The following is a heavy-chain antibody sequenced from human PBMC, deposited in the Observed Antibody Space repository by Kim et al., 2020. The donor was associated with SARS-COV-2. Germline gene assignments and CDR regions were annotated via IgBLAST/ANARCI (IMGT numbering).Heavy chain of an antibody. J-gene: IGHJ3*02. Sequence: GGSLRLSCAASGFTFSSYAMSWVRQAPGKGLEWVSAISGSGGSTYYADSVKGRFTISRDNSKNTLYLQMNSLRAEDTAVYYCAKDGPAYCGGDCYGSDAFDIWGQGTMVTVSS. CDR1: GFTFSSYA. CDR2: ISGSGGST. D-gene: IGHD2-21*01. CDR3: AKDGPAYCGGDCYGSDAFDI. V-gene: IGHV3-23*01.